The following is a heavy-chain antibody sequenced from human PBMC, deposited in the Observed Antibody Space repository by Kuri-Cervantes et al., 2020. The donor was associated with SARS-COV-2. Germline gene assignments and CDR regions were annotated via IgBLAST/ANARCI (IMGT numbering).Heavy chain of an antibody. D-gene: IGHD1-7*01. CDR1: GYSISSGYY. Sequence: SETLSLTCTVSGYSISSGYYWGWIRQPPGKGLEWIGSIHHSGSTYYNPSLKSRVTISVDTSKNQFSLKLSSVTAADTAVYYCARIVNYSKGNWNYGYYYYMDVWGKGTTVTVSS. CDR3: ARIVNYSKGNWNYGYYYYMDV. CDR2: IHHSGST. V-gene: IGHV4-38-2*02. J-gene: IGHJ6*03.